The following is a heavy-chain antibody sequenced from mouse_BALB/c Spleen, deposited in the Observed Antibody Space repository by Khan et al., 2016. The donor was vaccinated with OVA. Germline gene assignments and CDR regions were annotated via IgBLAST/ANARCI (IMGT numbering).Heavy chain of an antibody. CDR2: INPNNGDT. V-gene: IGHV1-26*01. J-gene: IGHJ1*01. CDR1: GYTFTDYY. Sequence: EVQLQQSGPELVKPGASVKMSCKASGYTFTDYYMKWLKQSHGKSLEWIGDINPNNGDTFYNQKFKDKATLTVDKSSSTDYMQLNSLTSEDSAVYYCARGLFDVWGAGTTVTVSS. CDR3: ARGLFDV.